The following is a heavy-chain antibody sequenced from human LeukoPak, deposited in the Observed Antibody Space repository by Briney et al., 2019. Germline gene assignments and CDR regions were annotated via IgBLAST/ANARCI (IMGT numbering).Heavy chain of an antibody. D-gene: IGHD6-19*01. J-gene: IGHJ1*01. Sequence: GGSLRLSCAASGFTFSSNAMSWVRQAPGKGLEWVSAISGSGGSTYYADSVKGRFTISRDNSKNTLYLQMNSLRAEDTAVYYCAKDKSSGWYGYFQHWGQGTLVTASS. CDR3: AKDKSSGWYGYFQH. CDR2: ISGSGGST. V-gene: IGHV3-23*01. CDR1: GFTFSSNA.